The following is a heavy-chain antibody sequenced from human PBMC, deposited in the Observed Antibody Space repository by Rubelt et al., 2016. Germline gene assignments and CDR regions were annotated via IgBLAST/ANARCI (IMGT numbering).Heavy chain of an antibody. V-gene: IGHV4-34*10. J-gene: IGHJ4*02. CDR3: AGVGRYGEDY. D-gene: IGHD3-10*01. CDR1: GGSFSGHF. CDR2: INHGGST. Sequence: QVQLQESGPGLVKPSETLSLTCAVYGGSFSGHFWSWIRQPPGKGLEWIGEINHGGSTNYNPSLKSRVTMSVDTSKNQFSLKVSVVTDADTAGYYCAGVGRYGEDYWGQGTVVSVSS.